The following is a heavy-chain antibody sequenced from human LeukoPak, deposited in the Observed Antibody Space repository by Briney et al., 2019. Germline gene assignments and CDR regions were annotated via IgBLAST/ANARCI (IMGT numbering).Heavy chain of an antibody. CDR1: GFTFSSYS. CDR2: ISSSSRYI. CDR3: ARESSSSLEDDY. J-gene: IGHJ4*02. Sequence: PGGSLRLSCAASGFTFSSYSMNWVRQAPGKGLEWVSSISSSSRYIYYADSVKGRFTISRDNAKNSLYLQMNSLRAEDTAVYYCARESSSSLEDDYWGQGTLVTVSS. D-gene: IGHD6-6*01. V-gene: IGHV3-21*01.